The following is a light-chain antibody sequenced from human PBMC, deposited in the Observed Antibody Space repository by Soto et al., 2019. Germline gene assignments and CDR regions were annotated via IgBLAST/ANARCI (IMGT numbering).Light chain of an antibody. V-gene: IGKV4-1*01. J-gene: IGKJ1*01. CDR1: QSVLYSSNNNNY. Sequence: DIVMTQSPDSLAVSLGERATINCKSSQSVLYSSNNNNYLAWYQPKPGQPPKLLIYWASTRESGVPDRFSGSGSGTDFTLTISSLQAEDVAVYYCQQYLHTPRTFGQGTKVDIK. CDR2: WAS. CDR3: QQYLHTPRT.